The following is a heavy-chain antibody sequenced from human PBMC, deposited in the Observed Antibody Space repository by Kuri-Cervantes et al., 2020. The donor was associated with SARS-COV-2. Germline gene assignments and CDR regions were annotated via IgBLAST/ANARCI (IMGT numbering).Heavy chain of an antibody. CDR2: ISYDGSNK. Sequence: GESLKISCAASGFTFSNSDMNWVRQAPGKGLEWVAVISYDGSNKYYADSVKGRFTISRDNSKNTLYLQMNSLRAEDTAVYYCARLLYGSGSYYEDWGQGTLVTVSS. CDR1: GFTFSNSD. V-gene: IGHV3-30-3*01. D-gene: IGHD3-10*01. J-gene: IGHJ4*02. CDR3: ARLLYGSGSYYED.